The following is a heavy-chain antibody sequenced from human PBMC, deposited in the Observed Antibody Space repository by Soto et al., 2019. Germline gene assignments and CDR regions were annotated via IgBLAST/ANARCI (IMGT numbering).Heavy chain of an antibody. CDR3: ARYSRGRLTGLDY. J-gene: IGHJ4*02. CDR1: GYTFTSYW. CDR2: IYPGDSDT. D-gene: IGHD2-21*01. Sequence: GESQKISCKGSGYTFTSYWIGWVRQMPGKGLEWMGIIYPGDSDTRYSPSFQGQVTISADKSISTAYLQWGSLKASDTAMYYCARYSRGRLTGLDYWGLGTLVTVSS. V-gene: IGHV5-51*01.